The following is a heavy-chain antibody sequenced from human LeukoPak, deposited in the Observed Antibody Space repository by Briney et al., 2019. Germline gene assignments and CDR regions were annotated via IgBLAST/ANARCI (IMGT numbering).Heavy chain of an antibody. V-gene: IGHV3-23*01. J-gene: IGHJ4*02. CDR1: GFTFNSYA. CDR2: IFYSGITT. CDR3: SKGARGSYDY. Sequence: GGSLRLSCAASGFTFNSYAMTWVRQAPEKGLEWVSSIFYSGITTYYADSVKGRFTTSRDNSKNTLYLQMKSLRAEDTAVYYCSKGARGSYDYWGQGTLVTVSS. D-gene: IGHD1-26*01.